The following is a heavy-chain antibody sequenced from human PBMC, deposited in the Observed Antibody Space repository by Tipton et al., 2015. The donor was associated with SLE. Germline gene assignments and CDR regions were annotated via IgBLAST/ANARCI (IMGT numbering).Heavy chain of an antibody. D-gene: IGHD6-13*01. CDR3: ATYSSSWPDAFDI. V-gene: IGHV1-18*01. CDR2: ISVYNLNT. J-gene: IGHJ3*02. CDR1: GYPFTSYT. Sequence: QSGAEVKKPGASVKVSCKASGYPFTSYTITWVRQAPGQGLEWMGWISVYNLNTNYARKLQGRVTMTTDTSTSTAYMGLRSLRSDDTAVYYCATYSSSWPDAFDIWGQGTMVTVSS.